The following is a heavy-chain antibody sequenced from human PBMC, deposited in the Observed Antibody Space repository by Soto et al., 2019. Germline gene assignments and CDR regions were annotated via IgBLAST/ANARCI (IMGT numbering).Heavy chain of an antibody. V-gene: IGHV3-33*01. CDR1: GFPFSSYG. J-gene: IGHJ4*02. Sequence: GGSLRLSCSASGFPFSSYGMHWVRQAPGKGLEWVTVIWFDGSNKFYADSVKGRFTISRDNSKNTVSLQMNSLRDEDSAAYYCATTGPYWGQGTLVTVSS. CDR2: IWFDGSNK. CDR3: ATTGPY.